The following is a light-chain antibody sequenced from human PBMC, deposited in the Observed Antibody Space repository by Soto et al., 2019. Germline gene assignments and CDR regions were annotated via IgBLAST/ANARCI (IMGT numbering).Light chain of an antibody. Sequence: QSALTQPPSVSGAPGQRVTISCTGSSSNIGAGYDVHWYQQLPGTASKLLIYGNSNRPSGVPDRFSGSKSGTSASLAITGLQAEDEADYYCQSYDSILSSYVFGTGTKVNVL. V-gene: IGLV1-40*01. CDR2: GNS. CDR3: QSYDSILSSYV. J-gene: IGLJ1*01. CDR1: SSNIGAGYD.